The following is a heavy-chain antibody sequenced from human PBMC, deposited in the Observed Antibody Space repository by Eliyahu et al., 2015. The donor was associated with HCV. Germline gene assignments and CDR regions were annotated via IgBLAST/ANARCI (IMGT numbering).Heavy chain of an antibody. CDR3: ATTSITMIVLGAFDI. V-gene: IGHV4-31*02. J-gene: IGHJ3*02. CDR2: IYYSGST. Sequence: WSWIRQHPGKGLEWIGYIYYSGSTYYNPSLKSRVTISVDTSKNQFSLKLSSVTAADTAVYYCATTSITMIVLGAFDIWGQGTMVTVSS. D-gene: IGHD3-22*01.